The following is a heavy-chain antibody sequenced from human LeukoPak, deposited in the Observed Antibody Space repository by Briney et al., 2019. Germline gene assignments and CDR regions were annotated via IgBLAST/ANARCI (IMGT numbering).Heavy chain of an antibody. Sequence: SVKVSCKASGRTFSSYAISWVRQAPGQGLEWMGRIIPIFGTANYAQKFQGRLTMTTHESTSTAYMELSSLRSEDTAVYYCAREHPDVVLMVYAAQGVGFDYWGQGTLVTVSS. J-gene: IGHJ4*02. CDR1: GRTFSSYA. D-gene: IGHD2-8*01. V-gene: IGHV1-69*05. CDR2: IIPIFGTA. CDR3: AREHPDVVLMVYAAQGVGFDY.